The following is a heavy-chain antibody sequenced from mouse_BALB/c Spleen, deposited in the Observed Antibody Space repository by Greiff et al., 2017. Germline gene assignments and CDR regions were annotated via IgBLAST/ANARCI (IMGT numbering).Heavy chain of an antibody. CDR3: AREGNYYGSSYNAY. CDR2: IYPGDGYT. Sequence: QVQLQQSGAELVRPGSSVKISCKASGYAFSSYWMNWVKQRPGQGLEWIGQIYPGDGYTNYNGKFKGKATLTADKSSSTAYMQLSSLTSEDSAVYFCAREGNYYGSSYNAYWGQGTLVTVSA. D-gene: IGHD1-1*01. CDR1: GYAFSSYW. J-gene: IGHJ3*01. V-gene: IGHV1-80*01.